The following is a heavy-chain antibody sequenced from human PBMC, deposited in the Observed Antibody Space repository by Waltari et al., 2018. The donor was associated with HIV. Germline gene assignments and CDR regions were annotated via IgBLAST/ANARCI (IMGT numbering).Heavy chain of an antibody. CDR3: VRRGEAGRYYYYQYMDV. J-gene: IGHJ6*03. V-gene: IGHV5-51*01. CDR1: GYSFPTYW. CDR2: IFPGDSVT. Sequence: EVQLVQSGAEVKQPGESLRISCKGSGYSFPTYWIGWVRQMPGKGLDWMGFIFPGDSVTIYSPSFQGQVTISADKSSNSVFLEWGSVKASDTAIYYCVRRGEAGRYYYYQYMDVWGKGTAVTVSS. D-gene: IGHD3-10*01.